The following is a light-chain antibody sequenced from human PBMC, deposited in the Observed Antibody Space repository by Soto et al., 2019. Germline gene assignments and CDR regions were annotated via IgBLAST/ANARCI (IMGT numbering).Light chain of an antibody. V-gene: IGKV3-11*01. CDR3: QQRSNWPLT. CDR1: QSDGTC. Sequence: EIVLTQSPATLSSSPGEKATLSCRASQSDGTCFAWYQQKPGQAPRLLIYDASNRATGIPARFSGSGSGTDFTLTISSLEPEDFAVYYCQQRSNWPLTFGQGTKVEIK. CDR2: DAS. J-gene: IGKJ1*01.